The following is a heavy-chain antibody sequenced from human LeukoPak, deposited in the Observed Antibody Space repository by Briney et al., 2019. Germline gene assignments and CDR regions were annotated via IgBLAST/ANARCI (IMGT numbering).Heavy chain of an antibody. Sequence: PGGSLRLSRTASGFTLSNAWMNWVRQAPGKGLEWIAYIYHSGSTYYNPSLKSRVTISVDRSKNQFSLRLSSVTAADTAVYYCARVGDFGRWGQGTLVTVSS. CDR2: IYHSGST. CDR1: GFTLSNAW. D-gene: IGHD3-16*01. V-gene: IGHV4-4*02. J-gene: IGHJ4*02. CDR3: ARVGDFGR.